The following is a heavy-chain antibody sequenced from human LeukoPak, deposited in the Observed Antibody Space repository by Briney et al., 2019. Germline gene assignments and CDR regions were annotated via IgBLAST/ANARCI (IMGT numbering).Heavy chain of an antibody. CDR2: INPSGGST. V-gene: IGHV1-46*01. Sequence: ASVKVSCKASGYTFTSYYMHWVRQAPGQGLEWMGIINPSGGSTSYAQKFQGRVTMTRDTSTSTVYMELSSLRSEDTAVYYCARDMECSGGSCYFSPDYWGQGTLVTVSS. CDR1: GYTFTSYY. CDR3: ARDMECSGGSCYFSPDY. J-gene: IGHJ4*02. D-gene: IGHD2-15*01.